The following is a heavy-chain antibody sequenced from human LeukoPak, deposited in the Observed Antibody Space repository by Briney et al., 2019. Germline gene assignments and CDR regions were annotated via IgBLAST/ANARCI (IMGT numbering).Heavy chain of an antibody. CDR2: INHNGNVK. CDR3: ARGGGLDV. D-gene: IGHD3-16*01. V-gene: IGHV3-7*03. CDR1: GFTFSSYC. J-gene: IGHJ6*02. Sequence: GGSLRLSCAASGFTFSSYCMNWARQAPGKGLEWVASINHNGNVKYYVDSVKGRFTISRDNAKNSLYLQMSNLRAEDTAVYFCARGGGLDVWGQGATVTVSS.